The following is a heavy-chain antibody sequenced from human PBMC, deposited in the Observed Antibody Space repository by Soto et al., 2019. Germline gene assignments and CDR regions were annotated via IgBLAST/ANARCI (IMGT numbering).Heavy chain of an antibody. J-gene: IGHJ4*02. Sequence: EVQLLDSGGGLVQPGGSLRLSCAASGFTFSSYAMNWVRQAPGKGLEWVSVISGSGDSTYYADSVKGRFTISRDNSKHTPYLQRNSLRAEDTAVYYGAEPGPGTDCNDWGQGTVVTVSS. CDR2: ISGSGDST. D-gene: IGHD6-13*01. CDR3: AEPGPGTDCND. V-gene: IGHV3-23*01. CDR1: GFTFSSYA.